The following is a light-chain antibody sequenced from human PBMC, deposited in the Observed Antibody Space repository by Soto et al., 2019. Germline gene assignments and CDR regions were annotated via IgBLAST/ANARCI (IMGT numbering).Light chain of an antibody. CDR3: QQYGDLPRT. CDR2: DAF. J-gene: IGKJ5*01. Sequence: EIVLKQSPGTLSLTPKESATLSCRASRSLDSGQLAWYQQKVGRAPRLLIHDAFMRATGIPDRFSGSGSGTDFTLTIARLEPEDFAVYYCQQYGDLPRTFGQVTRLEI. V-gene: IGKV3-20*01. CDR1: RSLDSGQ.